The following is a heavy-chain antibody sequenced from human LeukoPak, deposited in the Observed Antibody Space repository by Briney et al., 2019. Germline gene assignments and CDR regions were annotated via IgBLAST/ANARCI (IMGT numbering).Heavy chain of an antibody. CDR2: TRNKANSYTT. Sequence: GGSLRLSCAASGFTFSDHYMDWVRQATGKGLEWVGRTRNKANSYTTEYAASVKGRFTISRDDSKNSLYLQMNSLKTEDTAVYYCARAHYDFWSGYSGLDYWGQGTLVTVSS. CDR1: GFTFSDHY. V-gene: IGHV3-72*01. J-gene: IGHJ4*02. D-gene: IGHD3-3*01. CDR3: ARAHYDFWSGYSGLDY.